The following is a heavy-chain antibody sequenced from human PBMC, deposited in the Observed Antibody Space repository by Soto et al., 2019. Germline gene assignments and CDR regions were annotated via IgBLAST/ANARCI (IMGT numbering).Heavy chain of an antibody. CDR1: GGSISSSNW. CDR2: IYHSGST. Sequence: PSETLSLTCAVAGGSISSSNWWSRVRQPPGKGLEWIGEIYHSGSTNYNPSLKSRVTISVDKSKNQFSLKLSSVTAADTAVYYCARDPGGSGSYLGAFDIWGQGTMVTVSS. D-gene: IGHD1-26*01. CDR3: ARDPGGSGSYLGAFDI. J-gene: IGHJ3*02. V-gene: IGHV4-4*02.